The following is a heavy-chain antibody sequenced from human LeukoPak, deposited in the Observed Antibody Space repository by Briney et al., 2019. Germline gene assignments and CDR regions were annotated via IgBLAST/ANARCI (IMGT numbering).Heavy chain of an antibody. CDR3: ARTWADSYGEYFDY. CDR1: GGTFSSYA. D-gene: IGHD5-18*01. Sequence: GSSVKVSCKASGGTFSSYAISWVRQVPGQGLEWMGGIIPIFGTANYAQKFQGRVTITTDESTSTAYMELSSLRSEDTAVYYCARTWADSYGEYFDYWGQGTLVTVSS. CDR2: IIPIFGTA. V-gene: IGHV1-69*05. J-gene: IGHJ4*02.